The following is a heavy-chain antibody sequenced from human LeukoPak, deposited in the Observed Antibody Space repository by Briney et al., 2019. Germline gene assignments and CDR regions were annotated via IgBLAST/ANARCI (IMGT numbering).Heavy chain of an antibody. CDR1: GFTFSSYA. D-gene: IGHD2-8*01. CDR3: ARGPERTGVGTRYYYDMDV. Sequence: GGSLRLSCAASGFTFSSYAMSWVRQAPGKGLEWVAVIWYDGSNKYYADSVKGRFAISRDNSKNTLYLQMNSLRAEDTAVYYCARGPERTGVGTRYYYDMDVWGQGTTVTVSS. CDR2: IWYDGSNK. V-gene: IGHV3-33*08. J-gene: IGHJ6*02.